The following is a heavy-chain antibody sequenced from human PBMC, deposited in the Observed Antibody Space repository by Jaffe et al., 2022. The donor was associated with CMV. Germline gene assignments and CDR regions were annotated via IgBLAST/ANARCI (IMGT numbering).Heavy chain of an antibody. CDR3: ARVGIETSGYYSGFDY. CDR2: IDWNDDK. CDR1: GFSLTTRGMC. D-gene: IGHD3-22*01. Sequence: QVTLRESGPALVKPTQTLTLTCTFSGFSLTTRGMCVTWLRQPPGKAPEWLANIDWNDDKEYSTSLRTRLTISTDTSKNQVVLTMTKMEPMDTATYYCARVGIETSGYYSGFDYWGRGTLVTVSS. J-gene: IGHJ4*02. V-gene: IGHV2-70*01.